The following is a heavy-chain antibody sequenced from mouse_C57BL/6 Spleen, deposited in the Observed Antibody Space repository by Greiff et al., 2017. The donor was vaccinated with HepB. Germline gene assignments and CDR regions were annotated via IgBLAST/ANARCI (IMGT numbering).Heavy chain of an antibody. Sequence: EVHLVESGEGLVKPGGSLKLSCAASGFTFSSYAMSWVRQTPEKRLEWVAYISSGGDYIYYADTVKGRFTISRDNARNTLYLQMSSLKSEDTAMYYCTTIYYDYDDGVFDYWGQGTTLTVSS. CDR2: ISSGGDYI. D-gene: IGHD2-4*01. CDR3: TTIYYDYDDGVFDY. J-gene: IGHJ2*01. CDR1: GFTFSSYA. V-gene: IGHV5-9-1*02.